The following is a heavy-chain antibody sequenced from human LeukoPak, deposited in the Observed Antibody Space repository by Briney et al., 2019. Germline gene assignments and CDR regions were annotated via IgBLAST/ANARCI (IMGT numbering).Heavy chain of an antibody. Sequence: PGESLKISCRGSGYSFNTYWIGWVRQMPGKGLEWMGIIYPGDSDTRYSPSFQGQVTMSADKSINTAYLQWSSLKASDTAMYYCAKRQGCSSTSCPPDYWGQGTLVTVSS. D-gene: IGHD2-2*01. CDR1: GYSFNTYW. J-gene: IGHJ4*02. CDR3: AKRQGCSSTSCPPDY. CDR2: IYPGDSDT. V-gene: IGHV5-51*01.